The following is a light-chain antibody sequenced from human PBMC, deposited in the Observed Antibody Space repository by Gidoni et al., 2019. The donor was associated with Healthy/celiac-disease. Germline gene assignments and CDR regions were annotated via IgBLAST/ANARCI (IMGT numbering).Light chain of an antibody. CDR3: SSYTSSSTVV. V-gene: IGLV2-14*01. Sequence: QSALTQPASVSGSPGQSITISCTGTSSDVGVYNYVSWYQQHPGKAPKLMIYAVSNRPSGVSNRFSGSKSGNTASLTISGLQAEDEADYYCSSYTSSSTVVFGGGTKLTVL. J-gene: IGLJ2*01. CDR2: AVS. CDR1: SSDVGVYNY.